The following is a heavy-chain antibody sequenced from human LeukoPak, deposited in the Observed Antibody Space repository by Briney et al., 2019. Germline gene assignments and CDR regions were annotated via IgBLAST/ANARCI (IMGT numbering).Heavy chain of an antibody. J-gene: IGHJ4*02. CDR2: ISGIGDNT. Sequence: GGSLRLSCEASGFSFTNFAMAWVRQAPGRGLEWVAGISGIGDNTFYTDSVKGRFTVSRDNSRNTLFLLMTSLRAEDSALYYCAKDAISSLAVSRFDLWGQGTLVTVSS. D-gene: IGHD6-19*01. CDR3: AKDAISSLAVSRFDL. V-gene: IGHV3-23*01. CDR1: GFSFTNFA.